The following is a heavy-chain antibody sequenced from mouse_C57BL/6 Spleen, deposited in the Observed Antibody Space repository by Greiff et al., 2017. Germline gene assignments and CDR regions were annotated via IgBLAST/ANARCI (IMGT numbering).Heavy chain of an antibody. CDR3: ARHLYYYAMDY. CDR1: GYAFSSYW. CDR2: IYPGDGDT. V-gene: IGHV1-80*01. J-gene: IGHJ4*01. Sequence: VMLVESGAELVKPGASVKISCKASGYAFSSYWMNWVKQRPGKGLEWIGQIYPGDGDTNYNGKFKGKATLTADKSSSTAYMQLSSLTSEDSAVYFCARHLYYYAMDYWGQGTSVTVSS. D-gene: IGHD6-1*01.